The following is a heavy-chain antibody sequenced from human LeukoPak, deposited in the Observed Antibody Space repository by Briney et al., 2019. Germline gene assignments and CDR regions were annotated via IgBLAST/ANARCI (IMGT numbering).Heavy chain of an antibody. D-gene: IGHD1-26*01. V-gene: IGHV3-23*01. Sequence: GGSLRLSCAASGFTFSTYAMTWVRQAPGKGLEWVSGISGSGGSTYYADSMKGRFTISRDNSKNTLYLQMNSLRADDTAVYYCAKRLVEATTSSYDCWGQGTLVTVSS. CDR3: AKRLVEATTSSYDC. J-gene: IGHJ4*02. CDR1: GFTFSTYA. CDR2: ISGSGGST.